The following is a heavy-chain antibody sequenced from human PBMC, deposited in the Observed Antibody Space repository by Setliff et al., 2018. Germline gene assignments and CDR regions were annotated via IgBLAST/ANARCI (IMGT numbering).Heavy chain of an antibody. D-gene: IGHD6-6*01. J-gene: IGHJ4*02. CDR2: INHRGST. V-gene: IGHV4-34*01. CDR3: ARGRNIAARLLDS. Sequence: KPSETLSLTCAAYGGTFSDYHWTWIRQSPEKGLEWIGEINHRGSTNYNPSLKSRVTISIDTSKDQFSLKLISMTAADTAVYYRARGRNIAARLLDSWGQGTLVTVSS. CDR1: GGTFSDYH.